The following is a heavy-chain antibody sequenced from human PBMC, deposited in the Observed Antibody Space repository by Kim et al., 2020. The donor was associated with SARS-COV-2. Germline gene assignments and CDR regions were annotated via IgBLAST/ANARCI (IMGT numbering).Heavy chain of an antibody. J-gene: IGHJ6*03. CDR3: ARERVEYCSSTSCPRQGVYYYYMDV. V-gene: IGHV3-21*01. CDR1: GFTFSSYS. CDR2: ISSSSSYI. D-gene: IGHD2-2*01. Sequence: GGSLRLSCAASGFTFSSYSMNWVRQAPGKGLEWVSSISSSSSYIYYADSVKGRFTISRDNAKNSLYLQMNSLRAEDTAVYYCARERVEYCSSTSCPRQGVYYYYMDVWGKGTTVTVSS.